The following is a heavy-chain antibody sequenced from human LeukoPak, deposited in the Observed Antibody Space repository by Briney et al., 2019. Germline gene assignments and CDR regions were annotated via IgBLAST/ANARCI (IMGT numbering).Heavy chain of an antibody. V-gene: IGHV3-7*03. CDR3: ESGRQLGL. CDR1: GFSFSTYW. CDR2: IKQDESEK. J-gene: IGHJ4*02. Sequence: PGGSLRLSCAASGFSFSTYWMSWVRQAPGQGLEWVANIKQDESEKYYVDSVKGRVTISRDNTKNPLYLQMNSLRVEDTAVYYCESGRQLGLWGQGTLVTVSS. D-gene: IGHD2-2*01.